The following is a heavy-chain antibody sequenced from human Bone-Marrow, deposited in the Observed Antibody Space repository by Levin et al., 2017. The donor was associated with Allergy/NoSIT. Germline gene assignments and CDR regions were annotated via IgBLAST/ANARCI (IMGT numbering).Heavy chain of an antibody. V-gene: IGHV3-9*01. Sequence: SLKISCAASGFTFDDYAMHWVRQAPGKGLEWVSGINWSSDNMGYADSVRGRFTISRDNAKNSLYLQMNSLRAEDTALYYCAKDRYSSSSGYFDYWGQGTLVTVSS. J-gene: IGHJ4*02. CDR2: INWSSDNM. CDR1: GFTFDDYA. D-gene: IGHD6-6*01. CDR3: AKDRYSSSSGYFDY.